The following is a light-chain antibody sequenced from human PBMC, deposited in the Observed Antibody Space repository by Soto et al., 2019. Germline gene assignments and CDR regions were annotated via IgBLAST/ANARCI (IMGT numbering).Light chain of an antibody. J-gene: IGKJ2*01. CDR2: KAS. CDR3: QKYNSYPYT. Sequence: DIQMTQSPSTLSASVGDRVTITCRASQSISSWLAWYQQKPGKAPKLLVYKASSLESGVPARFSGSGFGTKFTLTISSLQPDDFATYYCQKYNSYPYTFGQGTKLEIK. CDR1: QSISSW. V-gene: IGKV1-5*03.